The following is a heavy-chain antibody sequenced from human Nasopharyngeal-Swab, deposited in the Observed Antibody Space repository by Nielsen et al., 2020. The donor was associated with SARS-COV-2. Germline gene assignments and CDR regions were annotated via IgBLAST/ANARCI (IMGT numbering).Heavy chain of an antibody. J-gene: IGHJ4*02. V-gene: IGHV3-30*04. CDR3: ARAQGLGRRIAAALVY. CDR1: GFTFSSYA. D-gene: IGHD6-13*01. CDR2: ISYDGGNK. Sequence: GESLKISCAASGFTFSSYAMHWVRQAPGKGLEWVAVISYDGGNKYYADSVKGRFTISRDNSKNTLYLQMNSLRAEDTAVYYCARAQGLGRRIAAALVYWGQGTLVTVSS.